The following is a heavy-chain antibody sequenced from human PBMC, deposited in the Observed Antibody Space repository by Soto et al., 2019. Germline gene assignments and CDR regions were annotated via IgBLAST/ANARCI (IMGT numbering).Heavy chain of an antibody. V-gene: IGHV4-39*01. CDR1: GGSISSNSYY. J-gene: IGHJ4*02. Sequence: QLHLQESGPGLVKPSETLSLACTVSGGSISSNSYYWDWIRQPPGKGLEWIGSMYYSGATYHNPSLQSRVTISVDTSKNQFSLHLSSVTAADTAVYYCARHAAYDSVWGKSDGSDYWGQGTLVTVSS. CDR2: MYYSGAT. CDR3: ARHAAYDSVWGKSDGSDY. D-gene: IGHD3-16*01.